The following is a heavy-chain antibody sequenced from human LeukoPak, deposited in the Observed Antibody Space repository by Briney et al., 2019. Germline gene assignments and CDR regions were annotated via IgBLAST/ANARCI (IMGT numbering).Heavy chain of an antibody. Sequence: ASVEVSCKASGYTFTGYYMHWVRQAPGQGLEWMGWINPNSGGTNYAQKFQGRVTMTRDTSIGTAYMELSRLRSDDTAVYYCARDYSSSWYLPDYWGQGTLVTVSS. CDR2: INPNSGGT. CDR1: GYTFTGYY. J-gene: IGHJ4*02. D-gene: IGHD6-13*01. V-gene: IGHV1-2*02. CDR3: ARDYSSSWYLPDY.